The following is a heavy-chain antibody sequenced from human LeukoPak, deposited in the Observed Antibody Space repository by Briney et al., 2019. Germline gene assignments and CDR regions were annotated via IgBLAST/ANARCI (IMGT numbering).Heavy chain of an antibody. V-gene: IGHV4-34*01. D-gene: IGHD3-10*01. CDR3: ARVFYDCYGSGSYLGPPDY. CDR2: INPGGSN. CDR1: GGSFSVYY. J-gene: IGHJ4*02. Sequence: SETLSLICAVYGGSFSVYYWSWIRQPPGKGLEWLGEINPGGSNNYKPSLKGRVPTSVNTPKNQFSLKRSSVTAADTAVYYCARVFYDCYGSGSYLGPPDYWGQGTLVTVSS.